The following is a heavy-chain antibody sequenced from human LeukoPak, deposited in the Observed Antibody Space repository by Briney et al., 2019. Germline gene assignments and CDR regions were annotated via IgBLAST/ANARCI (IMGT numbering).Heavy chain of an antibody. Sequence: GASVKVPCKASGGTFSSYAISWVRQAPGQGLEWMGGIIPIFGTANYAQKFQGRVTITADESTSTAYMELSSLRSEDTAVYYCARDFSSWYERPHTGFDYWGQGTLVTVSS. J-gene: IGHJ4*02. D-gene: IGHD6-13*01. CDR2: IIPIFGTA. V-gene: IGHV1-69*13. CDR1: GGTFSSYA. CDR3: ARDFSSWYERPHTGFDY.